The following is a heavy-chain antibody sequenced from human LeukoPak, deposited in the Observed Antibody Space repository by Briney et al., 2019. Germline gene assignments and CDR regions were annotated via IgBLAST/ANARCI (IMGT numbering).Heavy chain of an antibody. CDR3: AKAGIAAAGTGDGY. CDR1: GFTFSSYG. D-gene: IGHD6-13*01. V-gene: IGHV3-30*02. J-gene: IGHJ4*02. CDR2: IRYDGSNK. Sequence: PGGSLRLSCAASGFTFSSYGMHWVRQAPGKGLEWVAFIRYDGSNKYYAYSVKGRFTISRDNSKNTLYLQMNSLRAEDTAVYYCAKAGIAAAGTGDGYWGQGTLVTVSS.